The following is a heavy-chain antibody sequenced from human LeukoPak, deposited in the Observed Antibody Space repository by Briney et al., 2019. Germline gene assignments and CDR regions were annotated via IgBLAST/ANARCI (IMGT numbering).Heavy chain of an antibody. V-gene: IGHV1-24*01. CDR1: GYTLTELS. CDR2: FDPEDGET. CDR3: ARGGVAPSYYGMDV. J-gene: IGHJ6*02. Sequence: ASVTVSCKVSGYTLTELSMHWVRQAPGKGLEWMGGFDPEDGETIYAQKFQGRVTMTEDTSTDTAYMELSSLRSDDTAVYYCARGGVAPSYYGMDVWGQGTTVTVSS. D-gene: IGHD2-8*01.